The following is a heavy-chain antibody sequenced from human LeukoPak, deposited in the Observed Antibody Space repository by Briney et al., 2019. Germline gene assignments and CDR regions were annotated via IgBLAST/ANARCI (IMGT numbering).Heavy chain of an antibody. CDR2: ISYDGSNK. CDR3: AHTPYYDILTGYGPYYYYGMDV. V-gene: IGHV3-30*04. CDR1: GFTFSSYA. Sequence: GRSLRRSCAASGFTFSSYAMHWVRQAPGKGLEWVAVISYDGSNKYYADSVKGRFTISRDNSKNTLYLQMNSLRAEDTAVYYCAHTPYYDILTGYGPYYYYGMDVWGQGTTVTVSS. D-gene: IGHD3-9*01. J-gene: IGHJ6*02.